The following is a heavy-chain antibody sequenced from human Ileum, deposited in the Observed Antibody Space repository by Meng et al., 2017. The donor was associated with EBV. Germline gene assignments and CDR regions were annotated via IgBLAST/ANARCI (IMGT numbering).Heavy chain of an antibody. CDR3: TKVGQWMHIDY. Sequence: GQPEGAGPEPGRPLGPPFHTSVFSVGTNGMSYLWHALRQPPGKGLECIGEIYNSGSTNYNQSLKTGSTKSVNKTKNQLTLNLSSETAADKDVYYCTKVGQWMHIDYWGQGTLVTVSS. CDR2: IYNSGST. V-gene: IGHV4-4*02. CDR1: VGTNGMSYL. J-gene: IGHJ4*02. D-gene: IGHD6-19*01.